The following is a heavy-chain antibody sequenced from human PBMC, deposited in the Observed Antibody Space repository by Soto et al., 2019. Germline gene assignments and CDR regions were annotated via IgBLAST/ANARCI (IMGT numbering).Heavy chain of an antibody. D-gene: IGHD3-22*01. CDR1: GGTFSSYA. CDR3: ARGHNYYDSSGYSPHWYFDL. J-gene: IGHJ2*01. CDR2: IIPIFGTA. V-gene: IGHV1-69*06. Sequence: QVQLVQSGAEVKKPGSSVKVSCKASGGTFSSYAISWVRQAPGQGLEWMGGIIPIFGTANYAQKFQGRVTITAHKSTSTAYMELSSLRSEDTAVYYCARGHNYYDSSGYSPHWYFDLWGRGTLVTVSS.